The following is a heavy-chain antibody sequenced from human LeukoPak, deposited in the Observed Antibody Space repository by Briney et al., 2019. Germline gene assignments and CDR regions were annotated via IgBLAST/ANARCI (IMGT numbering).Heavy chain of an antibody. V-gene: IGHV4-59*01. Sequence: SETLSLTCTVSGGSISSYYWSWIRQPPGKGLEWIGYIYYSGSTNYNPSLKSRVTISVDTSKNQFSLKLSSVTAADTAVYYCARGQVVQGVRYAFDIWGQGTMVTVSS. D-gene: IGHD3-10*01. J-gene: IGHJ3*02. CDR1: GGSISSYY. CDR2: IYYSGST. CDR3: ARGQVVQGVRYAFDI.